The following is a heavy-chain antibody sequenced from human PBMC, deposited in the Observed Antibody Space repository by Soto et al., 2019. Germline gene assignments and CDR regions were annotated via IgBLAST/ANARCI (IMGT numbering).Heavy chain of an antibody. CDR2: ISGSGGST. CDR3: AKGDYGSGSYYDSPFDY. V-gene: IGHV3-23*01. CDR1: GFTFSSYA. Sequence: GGSLRLSCAASGFTFSSYAMSWVRQAPGKGLEWVSAISGSGGSTYYADSVKGRFTISRDNSKNTLYLQMNSLRAEDTAVYYCAKGDYGSGSYYDSPFDYWGQGTLVTVSS. D-gene: IGHD3-10*01. J-gene: IGHJ4*02.